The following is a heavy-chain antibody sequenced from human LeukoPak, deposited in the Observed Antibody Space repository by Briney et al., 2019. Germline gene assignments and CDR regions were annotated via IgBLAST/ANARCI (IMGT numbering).Heavy chain of an antibody. CDR3: ARGGPTVTYFDY. V-gene: IGHV4-59*01. J-gene: IGHJ4*02. CDR2: IYYSGST. D-gene: IGHD4-17*01. Sequence: SETLSLTCTVSGGSISSYYWSWIRQPPGKGLGWIGYIYYSGSTNYNPSLKSRVTISVDTSKNQFSLKLSSVTAADTAVYYCARGGPTVTYFDYWGQGTLVTVSS. CDR1: GGSISSYY.